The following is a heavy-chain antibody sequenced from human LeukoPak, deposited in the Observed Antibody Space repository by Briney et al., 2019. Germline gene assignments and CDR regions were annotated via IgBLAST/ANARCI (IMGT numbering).Heavy chain of an antibody. CDR1: GVSISDGYY. CDR2: IYYSGST. V-gene: IGHV4-39*01. D-gene: IGHD5-18*01. CDR3: ARQNFESAMVRVYYFDY. J-gene: IGHJ4*02. Sequence: SETLSLTCDVSGVSISDGYYWGWIRQPPGKGLEWIGSIYYSGSTYYNPSLKSRVTISVDTSKNQFSLKLSSVTAADTAVYYCARQNFESAMVRVYYFDYWGQGTLVTVSS.